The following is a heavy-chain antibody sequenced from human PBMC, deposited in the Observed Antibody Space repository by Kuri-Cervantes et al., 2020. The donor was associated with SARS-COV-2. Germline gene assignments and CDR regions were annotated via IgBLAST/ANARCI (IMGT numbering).Heavy chain of an antibody. Sequence: GGSLRLSCVASGFSFSDYSMYWIRQPPGRGLEWVSYISNSLTYINYADSVRGRFTISSANSKNSLYLQMSSLRADDTAVYFCARDPLSQITGDINYFDQWGQGTLVTVSS. J-gene: IGHJ4*02. CDR3: ARDPLSQITGDINYFDQ. CDR1: GFSFSDYS. CDR2: ISNSLTYI. D-gene: IGHD1-20*01. V-gene: IGHV3-11*06.